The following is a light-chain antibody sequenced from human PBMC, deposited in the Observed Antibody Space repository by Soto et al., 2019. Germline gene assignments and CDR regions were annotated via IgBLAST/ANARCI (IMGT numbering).Light chain of an antibody. CDR1: QDIRID. CDR3: LQDYNYPWT. V-gene: IGKV1-6*01. Sequence: AIQMTQSPSSLSASVGDRVTITCRAIQDIRIDLGWYQEKPGQAPKLLIYAASKLQSGVSSRFSGSGSGTDFTLTISSLQPEDLATYYCLQDYNYPWTFGQGTKVEI. CDR2: AAS. J-gene: IGKJ1*01.